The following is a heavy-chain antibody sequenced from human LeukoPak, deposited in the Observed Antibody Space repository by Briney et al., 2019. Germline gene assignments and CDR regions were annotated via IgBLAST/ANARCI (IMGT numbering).Heavy chain of an antibody. Sequence: ASVKVSCKVSGYTLTELSMHWVRQAPGKGLEWKGDFDPEDGETIYAQKFQGRVTMTEDTSTDTAYMELSSLRSEDTAVYYCATQCIWSGYRGLDYWGQGTLVTVSS. J-gene: IGHJ4*02. CDR3: ATQCIWSGYRGLDY. V-gene: IGHV1-24*01. CDR1: GYTLTELS. CDR2: FDPEDGET. D-gene: IGHD3-3*01.